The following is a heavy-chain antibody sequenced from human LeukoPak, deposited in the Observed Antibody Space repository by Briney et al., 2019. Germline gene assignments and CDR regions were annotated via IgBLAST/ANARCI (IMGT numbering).Heavy chain of an antibody. CDR2: INWNGDST. D-gene: IGHD7-27*01. CDR3: ARVYGWGPTRNLDY. Sequence: GGSQRLSCEVSGFSLDDYGMSWVRQPPGKGLEWVSGINWNGDSTDYADSVKGRFTISRDNANNSLFLQMNSLRADDTALYYCARVYGWGPTRNLDYWGQGILVTVSS. J-gene: IGHJ4*02. CDR1: GFSLDDYG. V-gene: IGHV3-20*04.